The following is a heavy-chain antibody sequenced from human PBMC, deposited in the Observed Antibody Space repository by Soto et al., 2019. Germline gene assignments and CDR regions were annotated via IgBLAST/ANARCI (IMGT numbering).Heavy chain of an antibody. CDR2: IGTAGDT. CDR1: GFTFSGFD. D-gene: IGHD6-13*01. Sequence: GGSLRLYCVASGFTFSGFDMHWVRQPTGKGLEWVSSIGTAGDTYYAVSVKGRFTISRDNAKNSLSLQMNSLRAGDMAVYFCAKSQEIGTHFLDSWGQGTQVTVSS. CDR3: AKSQEIGTHFLDS. J-gene: IGHJ4*02. V-gene: IGHV3-13*01.